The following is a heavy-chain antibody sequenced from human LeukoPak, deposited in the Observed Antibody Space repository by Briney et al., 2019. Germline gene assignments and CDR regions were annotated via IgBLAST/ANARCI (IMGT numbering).Heavy chain of an antibody. CDR2: IGGSGGST. V-gene: IGHV3-23*01. Sequence: PGGSLRLSCVASGFTFSTYAMSWVRQAPGKGLEWVSAIGGSGGSTYYADSVKGRFTISRDNSKNTLYLHMNSLRAEDTAVYYCAKLDDSSDHYSNDAFDIWGQGTMVTVSS. J-gene: IGHJ3*02. CDR1: GFTFSTYA. D-gene: IGHD3-22*01. CDR3: AKLDDSSDHYSNDAFDI.